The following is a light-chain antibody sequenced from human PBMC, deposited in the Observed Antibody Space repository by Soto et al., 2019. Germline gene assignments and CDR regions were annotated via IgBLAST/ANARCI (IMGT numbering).Light chain of an antibody. CDR1: QTISSW. CDR2: KAS. Sequence: DIQMTQSPSTLSGSVGDRVTITCRASQTISSWLAWYQQKPGKAPKLLIYKASTLKSGVPSRFSGSGSGTDFTLTISSLQPEDFATFYFLQVYNYFFGQGTRLEI. V-gene: IGKV1-5*03. J-gene: IGKJ5*01. CDR3: LQVYNYF.